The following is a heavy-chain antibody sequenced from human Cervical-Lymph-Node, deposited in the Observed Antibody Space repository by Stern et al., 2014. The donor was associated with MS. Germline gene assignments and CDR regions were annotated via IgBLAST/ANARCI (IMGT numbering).Heavy chain of an antibody. J-gene: IGHJ4*02. CDR3: QAFPAY. Sequence: QVQLVQSGAEVKKPGASVKVSCRSSGYSFTDYYFHWVRQAPGQGLEWMGCINPSIGVTHYAQQFQGRVTMTRGSSMNTAYIEMSRLRSDDTAVYYCQAFPAYWGQGTLITVSS. CDR1: GYSFTDYY. V-gene: IGHV1-2*02. CDR2: INPSIGVT.